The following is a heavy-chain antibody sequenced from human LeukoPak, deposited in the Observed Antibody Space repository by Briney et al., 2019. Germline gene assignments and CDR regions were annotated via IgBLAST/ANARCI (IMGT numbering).Heavy chain of an antibody. V-gene: IGHV1-18*01. J-gene: IGHJ4*02. CDR3: AREQWELYCPTI. D-gene: IGHD1-26*01. Sequence: GASVKVSCKASGYTFTSYDINWVRQATGQGLEWMGWMNPNSGNTNYAQKLQGRVTMTTDTSTSTAYMELRSLRSDDTAVYYCAREQWELYCPTIWGQGTLVTVSS. CDR1: GYTFTSYD. CDR2: MNPNSGNT.